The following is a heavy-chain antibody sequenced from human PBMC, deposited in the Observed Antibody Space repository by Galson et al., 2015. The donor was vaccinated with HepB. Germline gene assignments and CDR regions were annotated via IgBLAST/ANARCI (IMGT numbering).Heavy chain of an antibody. J-gene: IGHJ4*02. Sequence: SLRLSCAAAGFTFSTYGMHWVRQAPGKGLEWVAALRSDGSDEYYADSVKGRFTISRDNSKDTLYLQMNSLRAEDTAVYYCARDRRVQLSPMILVLTYSFDNWGQGSLVTVSS. CDR2: LRSDGSDE. CDR1: GFTFSTYG. V-gene: IGHV3-33*01. CDR3: ARDRRVQLSPMILVLTYSFDN. D-gene: IGHD3/OR15-3a*01.